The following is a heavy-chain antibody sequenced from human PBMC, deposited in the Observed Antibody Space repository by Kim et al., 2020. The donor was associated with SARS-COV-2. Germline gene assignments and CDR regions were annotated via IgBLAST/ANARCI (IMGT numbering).Heavy chain of an antibody. CDR1: GFTFSSYG. CDR3: ARDSTYYYDSSGKGGSPFDY. D-gene: IGHD3-22*01. V-gene: IGHV3-33*01. J-gene: IGHJ4*02. CDR2: IWYDGSNK. Sequence: GGSLRLSCAASGFTFSSYGMHWVRQAPGKGLEWVAVIWYDGSNKYYADSVKGRFTISRDNSKNTLYLQMNSLRAEDTAVYYCARDSTYYYDSSGKGGSPFDYWGQGTLVTVSS.